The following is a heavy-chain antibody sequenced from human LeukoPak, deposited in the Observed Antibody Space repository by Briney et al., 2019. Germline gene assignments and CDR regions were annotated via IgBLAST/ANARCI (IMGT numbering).Heavy chain of an antibody. CDR2: ISGSGGST. D-gene: IGHD5-18*01. CDR3: AKASRCGYSYGPREYFYYMWV. J-gene: IGHJ6*03. CDR1: GYNFSNYS. V-gene: IGHV3-23*01. Sequence: GGSLRLSCAAPGYNFSNYSMTTVPQARGKGLEWVSTISGSGGSTYCADSVKGLFPIPRDNSENTVYLQMNTLRHGDASVYYCAKASRCGYSYGPREYFYYMWVWGKGTTVTISS.